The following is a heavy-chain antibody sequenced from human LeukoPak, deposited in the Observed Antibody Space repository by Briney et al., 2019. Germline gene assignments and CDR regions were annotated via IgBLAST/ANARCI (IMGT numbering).Heavy chain of an antibody. V-gene: IGHV3-53*04. J-gene: IGHJ6*02. CDR3: ARAGKQWLPRPYYYHYYGMDV. D-gene: IGHD6-19*01. CDR1: GFTVSSNY. Sequence: QSGGSLRLSCAASGFTVSSNYMSWVRQAPGKGLEWVSVIYSGGSTYYADSVKGRFTISRHNSKNTLYLQMNSLRAEDTAVYYCARAGKQWLPRPYYYHYYGMDVWGQGTTVTVSS. CDR2: IYSGGST.